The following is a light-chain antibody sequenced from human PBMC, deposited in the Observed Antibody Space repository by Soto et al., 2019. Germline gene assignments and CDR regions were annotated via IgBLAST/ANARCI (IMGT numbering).Light chain of an antibody. CDR3: QQYYSYPLT. V-gene: IGKV1-8*01. CDR1: QGISSY. Sequence: AIRMTQSPYSLSASTGDRVTITCRASQGISSYLAWYQQKPGKAPKILIYAASTLQSGVPSRFSGSGSGTDFTLTISCLQSEDFATYYCQQYYSYPLTFGGGTKVEIK. CDR2: AAS. J-gene: IGKJ4*01.